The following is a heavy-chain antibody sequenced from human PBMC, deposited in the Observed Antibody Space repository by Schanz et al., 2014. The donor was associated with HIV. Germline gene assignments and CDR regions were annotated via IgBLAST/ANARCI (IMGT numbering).Heavy chain of an antibody. J-gene: IGHJ6*02. CDR2: ISYDGSNK. V-gene: IGHV3-30*18. Sequence: QVHLVESGGGVVQPGRSLRLSCAASEFTFSSYGMHWVRQAPGKGLEWVAVISYDGSNKYYADSVKGRFTISRDNSKNTLYLQMNSLRAEDTAVYYCAKTVVVVVAATHEMDVWGQGTTVTVSS. CDR1: EFTFSSYG. D-gene: IGHD2-15*01. CDR3: AKTVVVVVAATHEMDV.